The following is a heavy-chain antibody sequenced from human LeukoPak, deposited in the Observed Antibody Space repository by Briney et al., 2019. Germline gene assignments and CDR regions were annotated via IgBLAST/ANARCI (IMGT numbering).Heavy chain of an antibody. D-gene: IGHD3-16*02. CDR3: ARDETYYDYVWESYRYTRWFDP. CDR1: GGTLSSYA. J-gene: IGHJ5*02. CDR2: IIPIFGTA. Sequence: GSSVKVSCKASGGTLSSYAISWVRQAPGQGLEWMGGIIPIFGTANYAQKFQGRVTITADKSTSTAYMELSSLRSEDTAVYYCARDETYYDYVWESYRYTRWFDPWGQGTLVTVSS. V-gene: IGHV1-69*06.